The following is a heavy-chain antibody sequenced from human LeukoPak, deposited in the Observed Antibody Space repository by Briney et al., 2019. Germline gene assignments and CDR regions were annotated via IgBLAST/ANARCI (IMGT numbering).Heavy chain of an antibody. V-gene: IGHV3-7*01. D-gene: IGHD1-26*01. J-gene: IGHJ4*02. CDR2: IKPDESEK. CDR3: ARVNLGATFDY. CDR1: GFTFSSYW. Sequence: GGSLRLSCAASGFTFSSYWMTWVRQAPGKGLEWVANIKPDESEKYYVDSVKGRFTISRSNAKNSLYLQMNSLKAEDPAVYYCARVNLGATFDYWGQGTLVTVSS.